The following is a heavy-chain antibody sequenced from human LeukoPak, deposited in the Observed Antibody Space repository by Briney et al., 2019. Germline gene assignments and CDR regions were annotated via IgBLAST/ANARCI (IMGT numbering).Heavy chain of an antibody. V-gene: IGHV4-38-2*02. CDR3: AGIMVRGRAHFDY. Sequence: PSETLSLTCTVSGYSISSGYYWGWIRQPPGKGLEWIGSIYHSGSTYYNPSLKSRVTISVDTSKNQFPLKLSSVTAADTAVYYCAGIMVRGRAHFDYWGQGTLVTVSS. J-gene: IGHJ4*02. D-gene: IGHD3-10*01. CDR2: IYHSGST. CDR1: GYSISSGYY.